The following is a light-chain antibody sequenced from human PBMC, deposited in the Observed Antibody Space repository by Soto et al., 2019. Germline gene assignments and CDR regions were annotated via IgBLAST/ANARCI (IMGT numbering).Light chain of an antibody. CDR3: QQYNNLPPWT. V-gene: IGKV3-15*01. CDR1: ESVSSN. Sequence: EIVLTQSPATLSVSPGDRATLSCRASESVSSNVAWYQQKPGQTPRLLIYGASTRATGVPARFSGSGSETDFTLTISSLQSEDSAVYYCQQYNNLPPWTFGQGSNVDIK. J-gene: IGKJ1*01. CDR2: GAS.